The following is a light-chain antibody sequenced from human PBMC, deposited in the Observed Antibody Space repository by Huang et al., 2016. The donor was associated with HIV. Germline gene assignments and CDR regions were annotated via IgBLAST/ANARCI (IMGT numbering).Light chain of an antibody. Sequence: EIVLTQSPATLSLSPGERATLSCRASQSVSSHLAWYQQRPDQAPRLLIYDASTRATVVPGRLSGSGSGTDFTLTIGSLEPDDFAVYYCQQRSSWPPTFGQGTKLEIK. J-gene: IGKJ2*01. CDR2: DAS. CDR3: QQRSSWPPT. V-gene: IGKV3-11*01. CDR1: QSVSSH.